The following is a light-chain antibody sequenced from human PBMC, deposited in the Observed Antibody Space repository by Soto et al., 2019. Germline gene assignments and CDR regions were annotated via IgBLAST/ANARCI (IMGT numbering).Light chain of an antibody. Sequence: EIVLTQSPGTLSLSPGERATLSCRASQSVTSNYLAWYQQKPGQAPRLLIFGASIRDTGIPDRFSGRGSGTVFTLTISRLEPEDFAVYYCQQYGSSPWTFGQGTKVDIK. J-gene: IGKJ1*01. CDR1: QSVTSNY. CDR2: GAS. CDR3: QQYGSSPWT. V-gene: IGKV3-20*01.